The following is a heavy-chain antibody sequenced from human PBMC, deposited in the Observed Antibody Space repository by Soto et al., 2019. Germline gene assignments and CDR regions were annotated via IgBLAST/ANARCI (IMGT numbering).Heavy chain of an antibody. CDR3: ARATPTLGGYFDY. CDR1: GGSISSYY. D-gene: IGHD3-16*01. V-gene: IGHV4-59*01. Sequence: SETLSLTCTVSGGSISSYYWSWIRQPPGKGLEWIGYIYYSGSTNYNPSLKSRVTISVATSKNQFSLKLSSVTAADTAVYYCARATPTLGGYFDYWGQGTLVTVSS. J-gene: IGHJ4*02. CDR2: IYYSGST.